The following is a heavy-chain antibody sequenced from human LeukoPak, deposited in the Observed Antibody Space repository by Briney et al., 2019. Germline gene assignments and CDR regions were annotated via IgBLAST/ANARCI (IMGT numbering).Heavy chain of an antibody. CDR3: ARLGYSYGFPANYFDY. CDR2: IYPGDSDT. J-gene: IGHJ4*02. CDR1: GYSFTSYW. D-gene: IGHD5-18*01. V-gene: IGHV5-51*01. Sequence: GESLKISCKGSGYSFTSYWIGWVRQMPGKGLEWMGIIYPGDSDTRYSPSFQGQVTISADKSISTAYLQWSSLKASDTAMYYCARLGYSYGFPANYFDYWGQGTLVTVSS.